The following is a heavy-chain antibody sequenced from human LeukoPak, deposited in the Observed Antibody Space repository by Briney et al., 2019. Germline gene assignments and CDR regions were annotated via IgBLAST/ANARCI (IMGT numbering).Heavy chain of an antibody. D-gene: IGHD3-9*01. CDR2: ISSSGSTI. CDR1: GFTFSSYE. CDR3: ARARYVNSFYAFDI. V-gene: IGHV3-48*03. J-gene: IGHJ3*02. Sequence: PGGSLRLSCAASGFTFSSYEMNWVRQAPGKGLEWVSYISSSGSTIYYADSVKGRFTVPRDNAKNSLYLQMNSLRAEDTAVYYCARARYVNSFYAFDIWGQGTLVTVSS.